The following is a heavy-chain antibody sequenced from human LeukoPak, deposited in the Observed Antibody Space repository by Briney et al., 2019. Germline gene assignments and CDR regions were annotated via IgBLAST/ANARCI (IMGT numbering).Heavy chain of an antibody. CDR3: ARATTAYCTGGICPNFDY. Sequence: SETLSLTCTVSGGSISSNSYHWGWIRQPPGKGLEWIASIYYSGSTYYNPSLKSRVTISVDTSKNQFSLKLSSVTAADTAMYYCARATTAYCTGGICPNFDYWGQGTLVTVSS. CDR1: GGSISSNSYH. D-gene: IGHD2-8*02. CDR2: IYYSGST. V-gene: IGHV4-39*01. J-gene: IGHJ4*02.